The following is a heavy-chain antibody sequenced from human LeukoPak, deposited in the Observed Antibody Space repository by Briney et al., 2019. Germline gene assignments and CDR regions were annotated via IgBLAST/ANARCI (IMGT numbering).Heavy chain of an antibody. V-gene: IGHV4-59*01. D-gene: IGHD5-18*01. CDR2: IYYSGST. CDR1: GGSISSYY. Sequence: PSETLSLTCTVSGGSISSYYWSWIRQPPGRGLEWIGYIYYSGSTNYNPSLKSRVTISVDTSKNQFSLKLSSVTAADTAVYYCARRGYSYGGSWFDPWGQGTLVTVSS. J-gene: IGHJ5*02. CDR3: ARRGYSYGGSWFDP.